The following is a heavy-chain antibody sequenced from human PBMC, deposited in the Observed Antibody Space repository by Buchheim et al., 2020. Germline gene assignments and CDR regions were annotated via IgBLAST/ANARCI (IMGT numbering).Heavy chain of an antibody. CDR1: GYTFTRYA. CDR2: INGGSGDT. V-gene: IGHV1-3*01. D-gene: IGHD3-3*01. CDR3: AKSASGYPDV. J-gene: IGHJ6*03. Sequence: QVQVVQSGAEVKKPGASVKVSCMTSGYTFTRYAIHWVRQAPGQRLEWMGWINGGSGDTKYSQKFQGRVVMSRNASASMAYLELSSLRSEDTALHYCAKSASGYPDVWGKGT.